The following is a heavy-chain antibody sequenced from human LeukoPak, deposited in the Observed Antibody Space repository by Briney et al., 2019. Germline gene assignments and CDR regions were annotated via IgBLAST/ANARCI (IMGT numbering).Heavy chain of an antibody. D-gene: IGHD1-7*01. CDR2: ISGSGGST. Sequence: PGGSLRLSCAASGFTFSSYAMSWVRQAPGKGLEWVSAISGSGGSTYYADSVKGRFTISRDNSKNTLYLQMNSLRAEDTAVYYCAKVTRQVTGTTWDYWGQGTLVTVSS. V-gene: IGHV3-23*01. CDR3: AKVTRQVTGTTWDY. CDR1: GFTFSSYA. J-gene: IGHJ4*02.